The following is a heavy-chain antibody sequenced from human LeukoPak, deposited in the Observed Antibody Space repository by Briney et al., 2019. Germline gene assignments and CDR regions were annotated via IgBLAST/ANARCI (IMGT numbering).Heavy chain of an antibody. J-gene: IGHJ4*02. CDR3: AKYYSSGMNY. V-gene: IGHV3-23*01. CDR1: GFTFSSYA. D-gene: IGHD6-19*01. CDR2: ISGSGGST. Sequence: GGSPRLSCAASGFTFSSYAMSWVRQAPGKGLEWVSDISGSGGSTYYADSVKGRLTISRDNSKNTLYLQMNSLRAEDTAVYYCAKYYSSGMNYWGQGTLVTVSS.